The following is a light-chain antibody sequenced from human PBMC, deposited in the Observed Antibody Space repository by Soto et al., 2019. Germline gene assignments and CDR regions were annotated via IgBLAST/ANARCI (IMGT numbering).Light chain of an antibody. CDR2: LNSDGSH. V-gene: IGLV4-69*01. J-gene: IGLJ2*01. Sequence: QLVLTQAPSASASLGPSVKLTCTLSSGHSSYAIAWHQQQPEKGPRYLMKLNSDGSHRKGDGIPDRFSGSSSGAEHYLTISSLQSEDEADYYCQTWGTGIGVFGGGTKLTVL. CDR1: SGHSSYA. CDR3: QTWGTGIGV.